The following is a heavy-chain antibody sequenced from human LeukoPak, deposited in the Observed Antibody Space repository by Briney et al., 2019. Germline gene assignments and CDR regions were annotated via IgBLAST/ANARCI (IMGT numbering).Heavy chain of an antibody. D-gene: IGHD6-13*01. V-gene: IGHV3-11*01. J-gene: IGHJ5*02. Sequence: GGSLRLSCAASGFTFSDYYMSWIRQAPGKGLELVSYISSSGSTIYYADSVKGRFTISRDNAKNSLYLQMNSLRAEDTAVYYCARDFSPAIAAAGTGWFDPWGQGTLVTVSS. CDR2: ISSSGSTI. CDR1: GFTFSDYY. CDR3: ARDFSPAIAAAGTGWFDP.